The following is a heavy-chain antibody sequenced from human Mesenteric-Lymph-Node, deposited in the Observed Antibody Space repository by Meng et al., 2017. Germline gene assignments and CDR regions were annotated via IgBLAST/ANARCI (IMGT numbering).Heavy chain of an antibody. Sequence: QVQLVESGGGVFQPGGSLRLSCAASGFTFTDYAMHWFRQAPGKGLEWVAIVSHDGNSGCYADSVKGRFSISRDNFRNTQYLQMNSLRPEDTAVYYCARDKSHYDGRSGWFDPWGQGTLVTVSS. CDR3: ARDKSHYDGRSGWFDP. CDR1: GFTFTDYA. CDR2: VSHDGNSG. J-gene: IGHJ5*02. D-gene: IGHD3-16*01. V-gene: IGHV3-30-3*01.